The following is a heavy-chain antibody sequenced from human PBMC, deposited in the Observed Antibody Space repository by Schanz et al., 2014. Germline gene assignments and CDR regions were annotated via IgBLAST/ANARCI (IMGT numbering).Heavy chain of an antibody. J-gene: IGHJ4*02. V-gene: IGHV3-64*01. CDR3: ARDNRYYLFDY. CDR2: ISSKGDMT. CDR1: GFTFSTST. D-gene: IGHD3-16*02. Sequence: EVQLVDSGGGLVQPGGSPRLSCAASGFTFSTSTMHWVRQAPGKGLEYVSSISSKGDMTFYGNSVKGRFTISRDNSKNTLYLQLGSLSAEDTAVYFCARDNRYYLFDYWGQGALVTVSS.